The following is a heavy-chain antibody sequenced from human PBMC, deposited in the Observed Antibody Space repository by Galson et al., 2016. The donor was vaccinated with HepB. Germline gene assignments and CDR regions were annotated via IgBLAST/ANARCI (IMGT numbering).Heavy chain of an antibody. Sequence: QSGAEVKEPGESLKISCTTSGYKFTGKWIGWVRQKPGKGLEWMGIIYPGDSDTRYSPSFQGQVTISAEKATNTAHLQWSSLEASDTATYYCARSACSGGACYSFWYFDIWGRGTPVTVSS. CDR2: IYPGDSDT. D-gene: IGHD2-15*01. J-gene: IGHJ2*01. CDR3: ARSACSGGACYSFWYFDI. V-gene: IGHV5-51*01. CDR1: GYKFTGKW.